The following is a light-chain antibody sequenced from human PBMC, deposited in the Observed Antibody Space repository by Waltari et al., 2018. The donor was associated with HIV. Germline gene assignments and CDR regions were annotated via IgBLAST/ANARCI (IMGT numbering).Light chain of an antibody. Sequence: QSMLTQPPSVSAAPGQKVTISCSRSSSNLGNDFVSWYQHLPGAAPTLVVYDNDNRPSGIPDRFSGSKSGASATLVITELQTGDEGDYYCGTWDSSLNAGVFGGGTKLTVL. CDR1: SSNLGNDF. CDR2: DND. CDR3: GTWDSSLNAGV. J-gene: IGLJ3*02. V-gene: IGLV1-51*01.